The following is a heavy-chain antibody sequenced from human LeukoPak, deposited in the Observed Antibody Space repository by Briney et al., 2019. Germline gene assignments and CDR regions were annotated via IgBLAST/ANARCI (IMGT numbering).Heavy chain of an antibody. V-gene: IGHV4-34*01. D-gene: IGHD3-3*02. CDR2: LDHSGNT. CDR3: ARGRAFFD. Sequence: SETLSLTCAVYGGSFSGYYWSWIRQPPGKGLEWIGELDHSGNTNYNPSLKRRVTISRDTSKNQFSLKLSSVTAADTAVYYCARGRAFFDWGQGTLVTVSS. CDR1: GGSFSGYY. J-gene: IGHJ4*02.